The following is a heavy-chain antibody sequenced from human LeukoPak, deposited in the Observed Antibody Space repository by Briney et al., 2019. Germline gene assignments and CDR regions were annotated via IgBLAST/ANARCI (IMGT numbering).Heavy chain of an antibody. J-gene: IGHJ4*02. CDR3: AREDYGTGKFDY. CDR2: ISSKGGST. D-gene: IGHD4-17*01. CDR1: GFTFSRYT. Sequence: GGSLRLSCAASGFTFSRYTMHWARQAPGKGLEYVSGISSKGGSTYYASSVKVRFTISRDNSKNTLYLQMGSLRAEDMAVYYCAREDYGTGKFDYWGQGTLVIVSS. V-gene: IGHV3-64*01.